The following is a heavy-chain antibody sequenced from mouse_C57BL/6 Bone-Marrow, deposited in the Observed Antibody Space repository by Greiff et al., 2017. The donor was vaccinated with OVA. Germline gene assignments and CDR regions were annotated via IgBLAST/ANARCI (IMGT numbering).Heavy chain of an antibody. CDR1: GFTFSDYY. V-gene: IGHV5-16*01. J-gene: IGHJ3*01. CDR2: INYDGSST. Sequence: EVKVVESEGGLVQPGSYMKLSCTASGFTFSDYYMAWVRQVPEKGLEWVANINYDGSSTYYLDSLKSRFIISRDNAKNILYLQMSSLKSEDTATYYCARDGSSPFAYWGQGTLVTVSA. CDR3: ARDGSSPFAY. D-gene: IGHD1-1*01.